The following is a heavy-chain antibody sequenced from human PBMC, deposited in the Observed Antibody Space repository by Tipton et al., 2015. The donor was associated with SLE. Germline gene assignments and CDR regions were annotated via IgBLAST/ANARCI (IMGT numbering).Heavy chain of an antibody. V-gene: IGHV3-23*01. CDR2: ISGSGGST. Sequence: GSLRLSCAASGFTFDDYAMHWVRQAPGKGLEWVSAISGSGGSTYYADSVKGRFTISRDNSKNTLYLQMNSLRAEDTAVYYCAKSGCSSTSCYEGGNYYYYMDVWGKGTTVTVSS. D-gene: IGHD2-2*01. J-gene: IGHJ6*03. CDR3: AKSGCSSTSCYEGGNYYYYMDV. CDR1: GFTFDDYA.